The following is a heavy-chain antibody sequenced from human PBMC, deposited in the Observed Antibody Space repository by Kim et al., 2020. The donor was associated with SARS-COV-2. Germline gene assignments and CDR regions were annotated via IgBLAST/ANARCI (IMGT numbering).Heavy chain of an antibody. J-gene: IGHJ4*02. CDR3: AKDGDYKGPGGIFAYFFDY. V-gene: IGHV3-23*01. D-gene: IGHD2-21*01. Sequence: GRVTNSRDNSKNTLYLQMNSLRAEDTAVYYCAKDGDYKGPGGIFAYFFDYWGQGTLVTVSS.